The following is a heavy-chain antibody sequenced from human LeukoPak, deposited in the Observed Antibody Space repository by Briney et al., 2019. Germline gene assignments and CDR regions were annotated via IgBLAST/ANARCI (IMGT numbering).Heavy chain of an antibody. CDR3: ARSNSFYYDS. CDR1: GGSISNSYYY. D-gene: IGHD3-16*01. V-gene: IGHV4-39*07. Sequence: PSETLSLTCTVSGGSISNSYYYWGWTRQPPGEALEWIGSIYYSGTTYYKPSLKSRVTISVDTSKNQFSLRLSSVTAADTAVYYCARSNSFYYDSWGQGTLVTVSS. CDR2: IYYSGTT. J-gene: IGHJ5*02.